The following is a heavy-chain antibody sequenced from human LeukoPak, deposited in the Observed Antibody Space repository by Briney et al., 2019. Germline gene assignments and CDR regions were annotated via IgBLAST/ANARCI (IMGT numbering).Heavy chain of an antibody. CDR3: ARSSLIAVAGDTGD. CDR2: IIPILGIA. V-gene: IGHV1-69*02. Sequence: SVKVSCKASGGTFSSCTISWVRQAPGQGLEWMGRIIPILGIANYAQKFQGRVTITADKSTSTAYMELSSLRSEDTAVYYCARSSLIAVAGDTGDWGQGTLVTVSS. J-gene: IGHJ4*02. CDR1: GGTFSSCT. D-gene: IGHD6-19*01.